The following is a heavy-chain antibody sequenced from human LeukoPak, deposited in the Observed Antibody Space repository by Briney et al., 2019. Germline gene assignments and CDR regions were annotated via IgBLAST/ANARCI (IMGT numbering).Heavy chain of an antibody. CDR3: ARHPDSSGYYIGY. D-gene: IGHD3-22*01. J-gene: IGHJ4*02. CDR1: GYSISSGYY. CDR2: ISRSGST. V-gene: IGHV4-38-2*01. Sequence: SETLSLTCAVSGYSISSGYYWGWIRQPPGKGLEWIGSISRSGSTFYNPSLKSRVTISVDTSKNQFSLKLSSVTAADTAVYYCARHPDSSGYYIGYWGQGTLVTVSS.